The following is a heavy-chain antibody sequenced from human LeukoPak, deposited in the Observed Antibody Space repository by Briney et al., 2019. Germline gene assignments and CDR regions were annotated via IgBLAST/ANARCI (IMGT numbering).Heavy chain of an antibody. CDR2: IYHSGST. Sequence: SETLSLTCTVSGGSISSYYWSWIRQPPGKGLEWIGYIYHSGSTYYNPSLKSRVTISVDRSKNQFSLKLSSVTAADTAVYYCARGSPGNWYFDLWGRGTLVTVSS. CDR1: GGSISSYY. V-gene: IGHV4-59*12. J-gene: IGHJ2*01. CDR3: ARGSPGNWYFDL.